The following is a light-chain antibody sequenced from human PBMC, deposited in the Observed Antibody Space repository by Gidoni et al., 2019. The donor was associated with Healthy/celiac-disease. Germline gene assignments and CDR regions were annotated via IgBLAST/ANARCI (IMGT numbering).Light chain of an antibody. CDR3: QQRSNWPPLT. CDR1: QSVSSY. J-gene: IGKJ4*01. Sequence: EIVFTQSPATLSLSPGERATLSCRASQSVSSYLAWYQQKPGQAPRLLINYASNRATGIPARFSGSGSGTDFSITISSLEPEDVAVYYCQQRSNWPPLTCGGGTKVEIK. CDR2: YAS. V-gene: IGKV3-11*01.